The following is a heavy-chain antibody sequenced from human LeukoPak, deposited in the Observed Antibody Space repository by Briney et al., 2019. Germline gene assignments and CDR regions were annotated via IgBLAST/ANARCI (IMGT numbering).Heavy chain of an antibody. J-gene: IGHJ6*03. CDR3: ARQPSPFSYYYYTYV. V-gene: IGHV4-39*01. CDR2: IYYRGST. D-gene: IGHD2/OR15-2a*01. CDR1: VGSISSSSYY. Sequence: SQTLSLTCTVSVGSISSSSYYCGWVRQPPGKGLELIGTIYYRGSTYYNPSRKSRVTQYADTTNNQFSLKPPSVPAPDPCVYYRARQPSPFSYYYYTYVWGKESTVTASS.